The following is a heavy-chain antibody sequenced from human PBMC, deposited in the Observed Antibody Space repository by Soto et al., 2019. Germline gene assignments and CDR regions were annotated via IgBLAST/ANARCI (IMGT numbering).Heavy chain of an antibody. CDR2: IYYTGST. CDR3: ARIRYQLPSSVLWLHP. V-gene: IGHV4-59*01. J-gene: IGHJ5*02. D-gene: IGHD5-12*01. Sequence: SETMSRTCTLSGGCINGSYWCWIRKPPGKGLEWIGHIYYTGSTYYTPSLKIRVTISLDTSRNQFSLKLTSVTAADTAVYYCARIRYQLPSSVLWLHPYGQGTPFTVSS. CDR1: GGCINGSY.